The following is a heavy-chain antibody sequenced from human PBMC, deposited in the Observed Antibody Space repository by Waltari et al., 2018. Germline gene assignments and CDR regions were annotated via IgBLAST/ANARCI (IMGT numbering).Heavy chain of an antibody. V-gene: IGHV3-48*03. CDR2: ISNSGRKT. CDR3: AREYYGLLAGYYLDF. CDR1: GLNFRTFR. D-gene: IGHD3-9*01. J-gene: IGHJ4*02. Sequence: EVQLVDSGGDLVRPGGSLGLSWSGSGLNFRTFRMYWDRPAPGRGLEWISYISNSGRKTEYADSVRGRFTVSRDNAKSSLYLEMNSLRAEDTAIYYCAREYYGLLAGYYLDFWGQGTLVTVSS.